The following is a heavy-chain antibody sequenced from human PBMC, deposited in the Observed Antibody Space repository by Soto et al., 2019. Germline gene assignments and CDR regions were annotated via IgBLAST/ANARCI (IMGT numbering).Heavy chain of an antibody. CDR1: GFTFSSYA. D-gene: IGHD4-4*01. CDR2: ISYDGSNK. V-gene: IGHV3-30-3*01. Sequence: QVQLVESGGGVVQPGRSLRLSCAASGFTFSSYAMHWVRQAPGKGLECVAVISYDGSNKYYADSVKGRFTISRDNSKNTLYLQMNSLRTEDTAVFYCARPLWRDDYNWGYFDLWGPGTLVTVSS. CDR3: ARPLWRDDYNWGYFDL. J-gene: IGHJ2*01.